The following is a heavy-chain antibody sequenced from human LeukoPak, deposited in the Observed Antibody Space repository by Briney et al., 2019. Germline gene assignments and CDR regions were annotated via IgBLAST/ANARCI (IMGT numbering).Heavy chain of an antibody. CDR1: GGTFSSYA. CDR2: IIPIFGTA. D-gene: IGHD2-8*01. Sequence: SVKVSCKASGGTFSSYAISWVRQAPGQGLEWMGGIIPIFGTANYAQKFQGRVTITADESTSTAYMELSSLRSEDTAVYYCARASPLMVAYYYYGMDVWGQGTTVTVS. J-gene: IGHJ6*02. CDR3: ARASPLMVAYYYYGMDV. V-gene: IGHV1-69*13.